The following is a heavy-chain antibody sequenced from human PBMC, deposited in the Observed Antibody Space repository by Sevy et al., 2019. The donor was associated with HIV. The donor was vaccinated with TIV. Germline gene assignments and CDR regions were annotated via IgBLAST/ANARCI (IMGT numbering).Heavy chain of an antibody. CDR1: GFTFSTYN. V-gene: IGHV3-21*04. Sequence: GGSLRLSCATSGFTFSTYNMNWVRQAPGKGLEWVSSISSGSGFIFYADSVKGRFTISRDNSKNTLYLQMNSLRAEDTAVYYCAKDAAIRRPLTGTDYWGQGTLVTVSS. CDR2: ISSGSGFI. J-gene: IGHJ4*02. D-gene: IGHD6-13*01. CDR3: AKDAAIRRPLTGTDY.